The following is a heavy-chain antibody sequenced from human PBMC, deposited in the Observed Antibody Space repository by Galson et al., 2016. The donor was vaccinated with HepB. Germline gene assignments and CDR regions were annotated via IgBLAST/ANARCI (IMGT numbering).Heavy chain of an antibody. CDR2: ISGRGATK. V-gene: IGHV3-48*04. D-gene: IGHD2-21*01. CDR1: GFIFSSYS. Sequence: SLRLSCAVSGFIFSSYSMNWVRQAPGKGLDWVSYISGRGATKDYADPVKGRFTISRDNAKNSLYLEMNNLRAEDTAVYYCARDLRAHCGGDCPADCWGQGTLVTVSS. CDR3: ARDLRAHCGGDCPADC. J-gene: IGHJ4*02.